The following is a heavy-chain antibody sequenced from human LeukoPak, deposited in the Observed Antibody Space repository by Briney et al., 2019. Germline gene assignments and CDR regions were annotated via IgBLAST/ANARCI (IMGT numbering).Heavy chain of an antibody. V-gene: IGHV3-23*01. CDR2: LSGSGGST. Sequence: GGSLRLSCAAPGFTFSSYATSWVRQAPGKGLEWVSALSGSGGSTYYADSVKGRFAISRDNSKNTLYLQMNSLRAEDTAVYYCAKAYYYDSSDAFDYWGQGTLVTVSS. D-gene: IGHD3-22*01. J-gene: IGHJ4*02. CDR1: GFTFSSYA. CDR3: AKAYYYDSSDAFDY.